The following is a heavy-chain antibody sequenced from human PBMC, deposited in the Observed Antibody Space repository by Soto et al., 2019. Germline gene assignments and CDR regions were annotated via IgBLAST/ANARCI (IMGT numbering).Heavy chain of an antibody. CDR2: ISSSYYI. J-gene: IGHJ4*02. CDR1: GFTFSSYT. CDR3: ARGDVVVLTATSNFDY. D-gene: IGHD2-21*02. V-gene: IGHV3-21*01. Sequence: PGGSLRLSCAASGFTFSSYTMKWVRQAPGKGLEWVASISSSYYIKYADSVKGRFTISRDNAKNSLYLQMNSLRAEDTAAYYCARGDVVVLTATSNFDYWGQGTLVTVSS.